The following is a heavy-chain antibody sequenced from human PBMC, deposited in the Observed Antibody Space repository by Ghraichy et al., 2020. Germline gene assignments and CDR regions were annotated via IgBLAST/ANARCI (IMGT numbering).Heavy chain of an antibody. V-gene: IGHV3-23*01. CDR1: GFTFSSHA. CDR3: AKDPNYYDSSGYYH. Sequence: GGSLRLSCAASGFTFSSHAMSWVRQAPGKGLEWVSAISGSGGSTYYADSVKGRFTISRDNSKNTLYLQMNSLRAEDTAVYYCAKDPNYYDSSGYYHWGQGTLVTVSS. CDR2: ISGSGGST. D-gene: IGHD3-22*01. J-gene: IGHJ5*02.